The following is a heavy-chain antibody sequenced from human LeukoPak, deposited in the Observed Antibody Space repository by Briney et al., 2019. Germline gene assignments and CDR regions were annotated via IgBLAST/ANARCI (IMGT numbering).Heavy chain of an antibody. CDR1: GYTFTSNG. D-gene: IGHD6-19*01. J-gene: IGHJ4*02. V-gene: IGHV1-18*01. CDR3: ARDGGEWLAISMDY. Sequence: ASVTVSCKASGYTFTSNGISWVRQAPGQGLEWMGWISAYSGDTNYAQNLQGRVTMTTDTFTSTAYMELRSLRSDDTAVYYCARDGGEWLAISMDYWGQGTLVTVSS. CDR2: ISAYSGDT.